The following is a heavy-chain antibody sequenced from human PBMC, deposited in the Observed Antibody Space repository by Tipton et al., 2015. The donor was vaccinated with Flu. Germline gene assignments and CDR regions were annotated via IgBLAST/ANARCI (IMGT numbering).Heavy chain of an antibody. CDR1: GGSISSYY. V-gene: IGHV4-59*01. CDR2: IYYSGDT. Sequence: TLSLTCTVSGGSISSYYWSWIRQPPGKGLEWIGYIYYSGDTNYNPSLKSRVTISVDTSKNQFSLKLSSVTAADTAVYYCAKYSTMIVGASYDAFDIWGQGTMVTVSS. J-gene: IGHJ3*02. D-gene: IGHD1-26*01. CDR3: AKYSTMIVGASYDAFDI.